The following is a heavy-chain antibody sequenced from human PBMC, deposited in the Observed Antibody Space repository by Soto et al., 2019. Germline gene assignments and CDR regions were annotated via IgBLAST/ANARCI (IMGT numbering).Heavy chain of an antibody. Sequence: PSETLSLTCTVSGGSISSGGYYWSWIRQHPGKGLEWIGYIYYSGSTYYNPSLKSRVTISVDTSKNQFSLKLSSVTAADTAVYYCAKDMVRGVNPYYYYGMDVWGQGTTVTVSS. V-gene: IGHV4-31*03. J-gene: IGHJ6*02. CDR2: IYYSGST. CDR1: GGSISSGGYY. CDR3: AKDMVRGVNPYYYYGMDV. D-gene: IGHD3-10*01.